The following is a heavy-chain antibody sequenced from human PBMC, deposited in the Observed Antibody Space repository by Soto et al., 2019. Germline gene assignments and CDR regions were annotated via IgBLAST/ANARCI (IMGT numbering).Heavy chain of an antibody. CDR2: IYYSGST. CDR1: GGSISSYY. V-gene: IGHV4-59*08. J-gene: IGHJ5*02. CDR3: ARVLGVAAAGRYNWFGP. D-gene: IGHD6-13*01. Sequence: LSETLSLICTVSGGSISSYYWSWIRQPPGKGLEWIVYIYYSGSTNYNPSLKSRVTISVDTSKNQFSLKLSSVTAADTAVYYCARVLGVAAAGRYNWFGPWGQGTLVTVSS.